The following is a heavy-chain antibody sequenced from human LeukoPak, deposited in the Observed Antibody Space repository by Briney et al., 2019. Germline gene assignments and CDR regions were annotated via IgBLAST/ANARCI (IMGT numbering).Heavy chain of an antibody. J-gene: IGHJ3*02. Sequence: SVKVSCKASGGTFSSYAISWVRQAPGQGLEWMGGIIPIFGTANYAQTFQGRVTITADESTSTAYMELSSLRSEDTAVYYCARDGEQIWQQGAFDIWGQGTMVTVSS. CDR3: ARDGEQIWQQGAFDI. V-gene: IGHV1-69*13. CDR2: IIPIFGTA. CDR1: GGTFSSYA. D-gene: IGHD6-13*01.